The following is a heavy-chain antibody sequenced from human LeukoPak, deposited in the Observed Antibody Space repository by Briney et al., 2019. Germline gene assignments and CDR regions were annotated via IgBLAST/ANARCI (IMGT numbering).Heavy chain of an antibody. J-gene: IGHJ5*02. V-gene: IGHV3-43*02. CDR1: GFTFDDYA. Sequence: PGGSLRLSCAASGFTFDDYAMHWVRQAPGKCLEWVSLISGDGGSTYYADSVKGRFTISRDNAKNSLYLQMNSLRAEDTAVYYCARKENQLLSNWFDPWGQGTLVTVSS. CDR2: ISGDGGST. CDR3: ARKENQLLSNWFDP. D-gene: IGHD2-2*01.